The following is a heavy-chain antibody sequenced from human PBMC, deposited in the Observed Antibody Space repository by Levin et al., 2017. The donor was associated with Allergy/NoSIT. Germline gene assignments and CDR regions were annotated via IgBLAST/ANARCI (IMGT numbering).Heavy chain of an antibody. CDR1: GYTFFTYG. J-gene: IGHJ6*02. Sequence: ASVKVSCKASGYTFFTYGFNWVRQAPGQGPEWLGWISAYNGITNYAQKFQDRISMTTDTSTSTAYMELRSLRSNDTAVYCWASPRGPRGYEAGMDVWGQGTNVIVSS. CDR3: ASPRGPRGYEAGMDV. V-gene: IGHV1-18*01. D-gene: IGHD1-1*01. CDR2: ISAYNGIT.